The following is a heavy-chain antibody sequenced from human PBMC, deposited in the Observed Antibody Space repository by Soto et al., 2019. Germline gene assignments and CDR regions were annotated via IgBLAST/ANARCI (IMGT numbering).Heavy chain of an antibody. CDR1: GYTFTGYY. CDR2: INPNSGGT. V-gene: IGHV1-2*04. D-gene: IGHD6-19*01. J-gene: IGHJ3*02. CDR3: ARXTIAVAGTFGGIDAFDI. Sequence: ASVKVSCKASGYTFTGYYMHWVRQAPGQGLEWMGWINPNSGGTNYAQKFQGWVTMTRDTSISTAYMELSRLRSDDTAVYYCARXTIAVAGTFGGIDAFDIWGQGTMVTVSS.